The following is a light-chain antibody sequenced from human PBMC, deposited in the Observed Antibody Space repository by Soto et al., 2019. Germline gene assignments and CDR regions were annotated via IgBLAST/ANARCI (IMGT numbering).Light chain of an antibody. J-gene: IGKJ3*01. CDR1: QSISSSY. V-gene: IGKV3-20*01. CDR2: GAS. CDR3: QQYGSSPFT. Sequence: EIVLTQSPGTLSLSPGEGVTLSCRASQSISSSYLAWYQQRPGQPPRLLLYGASSRATGIPDRFSGGGSGTDYTLTISRLEPEDFAVYYCQQYGSSPFTFGPGTKVDIK.